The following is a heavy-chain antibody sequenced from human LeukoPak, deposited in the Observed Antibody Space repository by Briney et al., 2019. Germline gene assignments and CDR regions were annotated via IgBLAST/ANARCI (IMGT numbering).Heavy chain of an antibody. J-gene: IGHJ4*02. CDR2: ISGSGGST. CDR3: AKGPITMIVVVNYYFDY. D-gene: IGHD3-22*01. Sequence: GGSLRLSCAASGFTFSSYAMSWVRQAPGKGLEWVSAISGSGGSTYYADSVKGRFTIPRDNSKNTLYLQMNSLRAEDTAVYYCAKGPITMIVVVNYYFDYWGQGTLVTVSS. CDR1: GFTFSSYA. V-gene: IGHV3-23*01.